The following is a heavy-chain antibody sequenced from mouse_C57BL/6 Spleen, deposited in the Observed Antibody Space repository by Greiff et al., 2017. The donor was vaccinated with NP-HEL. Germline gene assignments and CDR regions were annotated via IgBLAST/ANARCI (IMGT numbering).Heavy chain of an antibody. CDR2: IWSGGST. J-gene: IGHJ2*01. CDR1: GFSLTSYG. Sequence: VHLVESGPGLVQPSQSLSITCTVSGFSLTSYGVHWVRQSPGKGLEWLGVIWSGGSTDYNAAFISRLSISKDKSKSQVFFIMKSLQADDTAIYYCARRGSDVGFDYWGQGTTLTVSS. V-gene: IGHV2-2*01. CDR3: ARRGSDVGFDY.